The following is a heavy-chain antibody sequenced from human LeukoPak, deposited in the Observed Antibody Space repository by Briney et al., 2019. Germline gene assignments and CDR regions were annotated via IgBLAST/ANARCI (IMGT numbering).Heavy chain of an antibody. V-gene: IGHV1-18*01. CDR3: ARSPLREDNWFDP. Sequence: GASVKVSCKASGYTFTSYDINWVRQAPGQGLEWMGWISAYNGNTNYAQKLQGRVTMTTDTSTSTAYMELRSLRSDDTAVYYCARSPLREDNWFDPWGQGTLVTVSS. J-gene: IGHJ5*02. D-gene: IGHD3-10*01. CDR2: ISAYNGNT. CDR1: GYTFTSYD.